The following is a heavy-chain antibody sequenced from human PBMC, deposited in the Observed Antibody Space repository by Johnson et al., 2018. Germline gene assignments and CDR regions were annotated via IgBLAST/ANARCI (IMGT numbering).Heavy chain of an antibody. Sequence: VQSGRSLRLSCVTSGFTFEDYAMHWVRQSPGKGLEWVSTISWKSVSVYYGDSVEGRFTISRDNAKNSLYLQMDSLRVEDTALYYCAKGRSYSVAEYFPHWGQGTLVTVSS. J-gene: IGHJ1*01. V-gene: IGHV3-9*01. D-gene: IGHD2-21*01. CDR1: GFTFEDYA. CDR3: AKGRSYSVAEYFPH. CDR2: ISWKSVSV.